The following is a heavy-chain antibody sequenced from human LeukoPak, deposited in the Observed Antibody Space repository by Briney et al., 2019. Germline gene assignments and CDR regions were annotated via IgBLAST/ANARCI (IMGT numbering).Heavy chain of an antibody. J-gene: IGHJ2*01. CDR2: INPSGGGA. CDR3: ARDGPFDSSGYPRPLGDWYFDL. V-gene: IGHV1-46*01. CDR1: GYTFTSHY. D-gene: IGHD3-22*01. Sequence: ASVKVSCKASGYTFTSHYMHWVRQAPGQGLEWMGVINPSGGGANYGQTFQGRVTMTRDTSTSTVYMELSSLRSEDSAVYYCARDGPFDSSGYPRPLGDWYFDLWGRGTLVTVSS.